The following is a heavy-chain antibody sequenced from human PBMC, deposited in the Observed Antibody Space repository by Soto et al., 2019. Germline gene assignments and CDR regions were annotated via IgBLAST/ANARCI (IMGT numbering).Heavy chain of an antibody. V-gene: IGHV4-59*02. D-gene: IGHD6-13*01. CDR1: GDSVTRHY. J-gene: IGHJ4*02. CDR3: ETSSGNAFYTY. CDR2: MHYTGFS. Sequence: PETLSLTCSFSGDSVTRHYLTWIRQSPEKGLEWIGYMHYTGFSHYNPSLKSRLTISVDRSKNEFTLQLTSVTVADTAGHYCETSSGNAFYTYWGQGPQVPVSS.